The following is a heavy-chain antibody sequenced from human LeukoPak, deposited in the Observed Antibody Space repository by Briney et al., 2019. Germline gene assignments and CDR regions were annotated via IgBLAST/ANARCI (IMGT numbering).Heavy chain of an antibody. V-gene: IGHV1-69*13. CDR3: ARDANYYYGDYN. CDR2: IIPIFGTA. Sequence: ASVKVSCKASGGTFSSYAISWVRQAPGQGLEWMGGIIPIFGTANYAQKFQGRVTITADESTSTAYMELSSLRSEDTAVYYCARDANYYYGDYNWGQGTLVTVSS. J-gene: IGHJ4*02. D-gene: IGHD4-17*01. CDR1: GGTFSSYA.